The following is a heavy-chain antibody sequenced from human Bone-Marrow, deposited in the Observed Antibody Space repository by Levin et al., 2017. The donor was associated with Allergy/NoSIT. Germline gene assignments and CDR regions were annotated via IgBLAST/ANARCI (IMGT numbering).Heavy chain of an antibody. CDR1: GFTFSNYA. V-gene: IGHV3-23*01. Sequence: GGSLRLSCAASGFTFSNYAMSWVRQAPGKGLEWVSDISGSGNSAYYADSVKGRFTISRDNSKNTLYLQMNSLRAEDTAVYYCAKQIAAGGIDALDIWGQGTMLTVSS. D-gene: IGHD6-13*01. CDR3: AKQIAAGGIDALDI. CDR2: ISGSGNSA. J-gene: IGHJ3*02.